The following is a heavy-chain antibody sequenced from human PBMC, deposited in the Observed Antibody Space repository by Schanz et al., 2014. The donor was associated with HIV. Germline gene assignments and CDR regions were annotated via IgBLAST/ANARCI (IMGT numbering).Heavy chain of an antibody. V-gene: IGHV3-33*01. CDR1: GFTFSTYG. Sequence: QVQLVESGGGVVQPGRSLRLSCAASGFTFSTYGMHWVRQAPGKGLEWGAVIWYDGSNKYYADSVKGRFTISRDNSKNTLFLRMNSLRAEDTAVYYCARGAGPYYYYYGMDVWGQGTTVTVS. CDR2: IWYDGSNK. J-gene: IGHJ6*02. CDR3: ARGAGPYYYYYGMDV.